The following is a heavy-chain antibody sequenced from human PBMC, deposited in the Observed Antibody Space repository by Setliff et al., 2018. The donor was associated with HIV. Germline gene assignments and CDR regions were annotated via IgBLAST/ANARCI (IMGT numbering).Heavy chain of an antibody. CDR2: MNRDGSEK. Sequence: LLGGSLRLSCAASGFTFSSSWMTWVRQAPGRGLEYVAGMNRDGSEKGYADSVKGRFSISRDNAKNSLYLQMGSLRTEDTAVYFCARDPAFGAFDIWGQGTMVTVSS. CDR1: GFTFSSSW. D-gene: IGHD3-10*01. V-gene: IGHV3-7*04. CDR3: ARDPAFGAFDI. J-gene: IGHJ3*02.